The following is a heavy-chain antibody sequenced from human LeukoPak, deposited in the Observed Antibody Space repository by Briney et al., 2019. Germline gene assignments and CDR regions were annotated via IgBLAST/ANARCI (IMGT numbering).Heavy chain of an antibody. Sequence: PSETLSLTCTVSGGSIRSGSYYWSWIRQPAGKGLEWIGRIHSSGSTDYNPSLKSRVTISVDTSKNQFSLKLSSVTAADTAVYYCARDGTQLEPAFDYWGQGTLVTVSS. V-gene: IGHV4-61*02. CDR2: IHSSGST. D-gene: IGHD5-24*01. CDR3: ARDGTQLEPAFDY. J-gene: IGHJ4*02. CDR1: GGSIRSGSYY.